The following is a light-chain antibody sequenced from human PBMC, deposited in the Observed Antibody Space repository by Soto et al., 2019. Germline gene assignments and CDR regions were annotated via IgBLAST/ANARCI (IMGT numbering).Light chain of an antibody. Sequence: QSVLTQPRSVSGSPGQSVTISCTGTSSDVGGYNYVSWYQQHPGKVPKLMIYDVSKRPSGVPDRFSGSKSGNTASLIISGLQAEDEADFYCFSYAGSYTMFGGGTKLTVL. CDR3: FSYAGSYTM. J-gene: IGLJ3*02. CDR2: DVS. V-gene: IGLV2-11*01. CDR1: SSDVGGYNY.